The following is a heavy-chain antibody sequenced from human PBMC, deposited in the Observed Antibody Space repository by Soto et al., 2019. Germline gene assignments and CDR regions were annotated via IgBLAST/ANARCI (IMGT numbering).Heavy chain of an antibody. CDR1: GFTFSSYG. CDR2: ISYDGSNK. J-gene: IGHJ6*02. CDR3: AKHLGLDRVGYYGMDV. D-gene: IGHD1-26*01. Sequence: GRSMRLSCAASGFTFSSYGMHWVRQAPGKGLEWVAVISYDGSNKYYADSVKGRFTISRDNSKNTLYLQMKRLRAEDTAVYYCAKHLGLDRVGYYGMDVWGQGNTVTV. V-gene: IGHV3-30*18.